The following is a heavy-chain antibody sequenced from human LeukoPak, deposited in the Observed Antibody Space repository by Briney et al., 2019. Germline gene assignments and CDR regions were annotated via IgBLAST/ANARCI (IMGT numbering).Heavy chain of an antibody. V-gene: IGHV3-30*03. J-gene: IGHJ4*02. CDR1: GFTFSSYG. D-gene: IGHD6-19*01. CDR2: ISYDGSNK. CDR3: AVAGSPRIY. Sequence: PGGSLRLSCAASGFTFSSYGMHWVRQAPGKGLEWVAVISYDGSNKYYADSVKGRFTISRDNSKNTLYLQMNSLRAEDTAVYYCAVAGSPRIYWGQGTLVTVSS.